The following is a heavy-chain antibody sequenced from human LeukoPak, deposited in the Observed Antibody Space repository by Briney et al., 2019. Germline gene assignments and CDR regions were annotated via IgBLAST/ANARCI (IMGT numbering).Heavy chain of an antibody. D-gene: IGHD1-26*01. CDR1: GVSFSGYY. V-gene: IGHV4-34*01. CDR3: ARDSRGGSPTPFDY. Sequence: KPSETLSLTCAVYGVSFSGYYWSWLRQPPGKGLEWLGEINHSGSTNYNPSLKSRVTISVDTSKNQSSLKLSSVTAADTAVYYCARDSRGGSPTPFDYWGQGTLVTVSS. CDR2: INHSGST. J-gene: IGHJ4*02.